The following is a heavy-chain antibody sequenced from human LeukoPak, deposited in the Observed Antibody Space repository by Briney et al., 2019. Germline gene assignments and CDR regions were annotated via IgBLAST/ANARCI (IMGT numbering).Heavy chain of an antibody. Sequence: GGSLRLSCAASGFTFSSYSMNWVRQAPGKGLEWVSSISSSSSYIYYADSVKGRFTISRDNAKNSLYLQMNSLRAEDTAVYYCARDGGTAGEFDYWGQGTLVTVSS. V-gene: IGHV3-21*04. CDR3: ARDGGTAGEFDY. CDR2: ISSSSSYI. CDR1: GFTFSSYS. D-gene: IGHD2-15*01. J-gene: IGHJ4*02.